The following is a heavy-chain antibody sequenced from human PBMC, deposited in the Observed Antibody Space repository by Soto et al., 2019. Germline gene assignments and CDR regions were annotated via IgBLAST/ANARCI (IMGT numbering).Heavy chain of an antibody. CDR2: IYYSGST. Sequence: PSETLSLTCTVSGGSISSYYWSWIRQPPGKGLEWIGYIYYSGSTNYNPSLKSRVTISVDTSKNQFSLKLSSVTAADTAVYYCARKRNGYTPVDYWGQGTLVTVSS. V-gene: IGHV4-59*01. CDR1: GGSISSYY. J-gene: IGHJ4*02. D-gene: IGHD1-1*01. CDR3: ARKRNGYTPVDY.